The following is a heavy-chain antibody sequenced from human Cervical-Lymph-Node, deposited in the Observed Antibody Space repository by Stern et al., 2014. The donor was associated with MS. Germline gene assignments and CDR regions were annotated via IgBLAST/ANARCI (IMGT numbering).Heavy chain of an antibody. CDR2: ISSRAIII. V-gene: IGHV3-11*01. J-gene: IGHJ4*02. Sequence: VQLVASGGGLVKPGGSLRLSCAASGFNFNDHYMSWIRQAPGKGLEWISYISSRAIIINYSASVKGRFTISRDDAKNSLYLHMNSLRAEDTALYYCVRSKSDYAGNPANFDHWGQGTLVTVST. D-gene: IGHD4-23*01. CDR3: VRSKSDYAGNPANFDH. CDR1: GFNFNDHY.